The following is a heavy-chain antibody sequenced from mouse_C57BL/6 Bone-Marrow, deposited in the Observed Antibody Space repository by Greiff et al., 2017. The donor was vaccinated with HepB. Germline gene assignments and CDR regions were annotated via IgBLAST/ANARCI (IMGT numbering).Heavy chain of an antibody. D-gene: IGHD5-1*01. V-gene: IGHV1-4*01. CDR1: GYTFTSYT. CDR3: ARSKSTLFAY. J-gene: IGHJ3*01. CDR2: INPSSGYT. Sequence: QVQLQHSGAELARPGASVKMSCKASGYTFTSYTMHWVKQRPGQGLEWIGYINPSSGYTKYNQKFKDKATLTADKSSSTAYMQLSSLTSEDSAVYYCARSKSTLFAYWGQGTLVTVSA.